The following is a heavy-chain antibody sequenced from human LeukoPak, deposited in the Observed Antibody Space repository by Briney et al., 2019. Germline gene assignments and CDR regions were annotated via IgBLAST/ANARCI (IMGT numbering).Heavy chain of an antibody. J-gene: IGHJ4*02. CDR3: AKAREYYYDSSALDY. V-gene: IGHV3-53*05. D-gene: IGHD3-10*01. CDR1: GFTVRSNS. Sequence: PGGSLRLSCTVSGFTVRSNSWSWVRQAPGKGPEGVSFIYSGGNTHYSDSVKGRFTISRDNSKNTLYLQMNSLRPEDTALYYCAKAREYYYDSSALDYWGQGTLVTVSS. CDR2: IYSGGNT.